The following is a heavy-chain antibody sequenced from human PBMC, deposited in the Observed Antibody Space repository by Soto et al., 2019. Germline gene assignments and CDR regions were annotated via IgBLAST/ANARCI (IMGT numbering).Heavy chain of an antibody. Sequence: VSGPTLVNPTETLTLTCTVSGFSLSNARMGVSWIRQPPGKALEWLAHIFSNDEKSYSTSLKSRLTISKDTSKSQVVLTMTNMDPVDTATYYCARRWGMVYADSNWFDPWGQGTLVTVSS. CDR1: GFSLSNARMG. D-gene: IGHD2-8*01. J-gene: IGHJ5*02. CDR3: ARRWGMVYADSNWFDP. CDR2: IFSNDEK. V-gene: IGHV2-26*01.